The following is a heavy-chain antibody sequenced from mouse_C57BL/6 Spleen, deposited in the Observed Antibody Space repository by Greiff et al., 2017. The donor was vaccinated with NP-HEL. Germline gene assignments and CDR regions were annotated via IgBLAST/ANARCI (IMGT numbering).Heavy chain of an antibody. J-gene: IGHJ2*01. V-gene: IGHV1-80*01. CDR3: AREGIITTVVATDYFDY. D-gene: IGHD1-1*01. Sequence: VQLQQSGAELVKPGASVKISCKASGYAFSSYWMNWVKQRPGKGLEWIGQIYPGDGDTNYNGKFKGKATLTADKSSSTAYMQLSSLTSEDSAVYFCAREGIITTVVATDYFDYWGQGPTLTVSS. CDR2: IYPGDGDT. CDR1: GYAFSSYW.